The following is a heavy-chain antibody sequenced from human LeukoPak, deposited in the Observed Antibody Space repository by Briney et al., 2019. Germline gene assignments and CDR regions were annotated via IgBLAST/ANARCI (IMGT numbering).Heavy chain of an antibody. CDR3: ARDSTLRFPGYYYGMDV. J-gene: IGHJ6*02. CDR1: GFTFSSYA. D-gene: IGHD3-3*01. Sequence: GGSLRLSCAASGFTFSSYAMHWVRQAPGKGLEWVAVISYDGSNKYYADSVKGRFTISRDNSKNTLYLQMNSLRAEDTAVYYCARDSTLRFPGYYYGMDVWGQGTTVTVSS. CDR2: ISYDGSNK. V-gene: IGHV3-30*04.